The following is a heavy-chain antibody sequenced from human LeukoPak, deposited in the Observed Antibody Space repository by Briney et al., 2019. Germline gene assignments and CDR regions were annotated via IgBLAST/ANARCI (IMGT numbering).Heavy chain of an antibody. D-gene: IGHD1-26*01. Sequence: GGSLRLSCAASGFTFSSYWMHWLRQAPGKGLVWVSRIYNDGSSTSYADSVKGRFTISRDNAKSTLYLQMNSLRAEDTAVYYCARVRVGSGSSHAADAFDIWGQGTMVTVSS. J-gene: IGHJ3*02. V-gene: IGHV3-74*01. CDR2: IYNDGSST. CDR1: GFTFSSYW. CDR3: ARVRVGSGSSHAADAFDI.